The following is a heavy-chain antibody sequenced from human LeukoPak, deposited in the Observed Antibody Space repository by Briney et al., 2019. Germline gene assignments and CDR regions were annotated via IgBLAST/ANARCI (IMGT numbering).Heavy chain of an antibody. J-gene: IGHJ4*02. CDR1: GGPISSYY. D-gene: IGHD5-12*01. CDR2: IYTSGCT. CDR3: ARDSLYSGYDSLDY. Sequence: NPSETQSLTCTVSGGPISSYYWSWIRQPAGKGLEWIGRIYTSGCTNYNPSLKSRVTMSVDTSKNQFSLKLSSVTAADTAVYYCARDSLYSGYDSLDYWGQGTLVTVSS. V-gene: IGHV4-4*07.